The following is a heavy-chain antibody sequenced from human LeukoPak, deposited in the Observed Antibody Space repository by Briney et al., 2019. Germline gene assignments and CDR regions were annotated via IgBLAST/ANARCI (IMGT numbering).Heavy chain of an antibody. CDR1: GGSISSYY. CDR2: IYYSGST. Sequence: PSETLSLTCTVSGGSISSYYWSWIRQPPGKGLEWIGYIYYSGSTNYNPSPKSRVTISVDTSKNQFSLKLSSVTAADTAVYYCASACYDSSGYYYSWDYWGQGTLVTVSS. CDR3: ASACYDSSGYYYSWDY. D-gene: IGHD3-22*01. V-gene: IGHV4-59*01. J-gene: IGHJ4*02.